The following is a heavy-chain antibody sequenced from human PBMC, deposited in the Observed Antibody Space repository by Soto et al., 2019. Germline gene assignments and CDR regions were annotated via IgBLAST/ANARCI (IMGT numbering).Heavy chain of an antibody. D-gene: IGHD6-19*01. CDR3: AHIVVAGLGYYFDY. V-gene: IGHV2-5*02. Sequence: QITLKESGPTLVKPTQTLTLTCTFSGFSLSSTRMAVGWIRQPPGKALEWLALIYWDDAKRSSPFLKSRLTITKDTPKTQVVLTMSNMDPVDTAKYYCAHIVVAGLGYYFDYWGQGTLVTVSS. J-gene: IGHJ4*02. CDR2: IYWDDAK. CDR1: GFSLSSTRMA.